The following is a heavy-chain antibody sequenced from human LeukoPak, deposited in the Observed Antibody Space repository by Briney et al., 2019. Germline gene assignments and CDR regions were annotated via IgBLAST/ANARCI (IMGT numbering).Heavy chain of an antibody. V-gene: IGHV3-11*04. CDR3: ARADDSSSGYFDY. D-gene: IGHD6-6*01. Sequence: GGSLRLSCAASGFTFSDYYMSWIRQAPGKGLEWVSYIRSSGNSISYADSVKGRFTISRDNAKNSLYLQMNSLRAEDTAVYYCARADDSSSGYFDYWGQGTLVIVSS. J-gene: IGHJ4*02. CDR2: IRSSGNSI. CDR1: GFTFSDYY.